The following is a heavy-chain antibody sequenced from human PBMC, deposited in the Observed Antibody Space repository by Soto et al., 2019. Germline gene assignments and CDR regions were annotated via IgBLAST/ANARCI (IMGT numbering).Heavy chain of an antibody. V-gene: IGHV1-58*01. CDR2: IVVGSGNT. CDR1: GFTFTSSA. J-gene: IGHJ4*02. D-gene: IGHD6-19*01. Sequence: SVKVSCKXSGFTFTSSAVQWVRQARGQRLEWIGWIVVGSGNTNYAQKFQERVTITRDMSTSTAYMELSSLRSEDTAVYYCAAGSSGWYPGSFDYWGQGTLVTVSS. CDR3: AAGSSGWYPGSFDY.